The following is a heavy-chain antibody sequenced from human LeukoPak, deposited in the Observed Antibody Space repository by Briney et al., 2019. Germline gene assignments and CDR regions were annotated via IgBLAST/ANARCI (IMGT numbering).Heavy chain of an antibody. CDR2: ISSSSSTI. J-gene: IGHJ4*02. Sequence: GGSLRLSCAASGFTFSSYSMNWVRQAPGKGLEWVSYISSSSSTIYYADSVKGRFTISRDKSKNTLYLQMNSLRAEDTAVYYCARDSRQWLVGGYWGQGTLVTVSS. CDR1: GFTFSSYS. D-gene: IGHD6-19*01. V-gene: IGHV3-48*01. CDR3: ARDSRQWLVGGY.